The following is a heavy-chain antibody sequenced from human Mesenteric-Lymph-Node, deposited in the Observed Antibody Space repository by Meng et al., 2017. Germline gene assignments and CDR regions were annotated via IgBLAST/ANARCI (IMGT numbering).Heavy chain of an antibody. CDR2: TYYRSKWYN. CDR3: ARVAVGISSFDY. CDR1: GDSVSSNSAA. D-gene: IGHD1-26*01. Sequence: QVQLQPSGPGMVTPSQTLSLTFAVTGDSVSSNSAAWNLIRQSPSRGLEWLGRTYYRSKWYNDYAVSVKSRITINPDTSKNQFSLQLNSVTPEDTAVYYCARVAVGISSFDYWGQGTLVTVSS. J-gene: IGHJ4*02. V-gene: IGHV6-1*01.